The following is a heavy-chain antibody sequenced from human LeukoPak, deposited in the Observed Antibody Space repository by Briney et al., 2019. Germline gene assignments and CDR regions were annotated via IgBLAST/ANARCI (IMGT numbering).Heavy chain of an antibody. D-gene: IGHD6-13*01. V-gene: IGHV4-59*01. CDR2: IYNSGSA. CDR3: AKEAAVGTGGFDY. Sequence: SETLSLTCTVSGGSISAYYWSWIRQPPGKGLEWIGYIYNSGSANYNPSLQSRVTILIDTSKKQFSLKVSSVTAADTAVYYCAKEAAVGTGGFDYWGQGTLVTVSS. J-gene: IGHJ4*02. CDR1: GGSISAYY.